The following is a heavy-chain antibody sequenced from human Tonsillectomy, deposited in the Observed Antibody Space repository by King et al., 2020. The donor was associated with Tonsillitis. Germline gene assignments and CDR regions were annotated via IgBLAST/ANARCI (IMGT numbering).Heavy chain of an antibody. J-gene: IGHJ2*01. CDR2: IYYIGST. V-gene: IGHV4-59*01. CDR3: ARDKAYYDSSGYYRPWYFDL. CDR1: GGSISSYY. Sequence: QLQESGPGLVKPSETLSLTCTVSGGSISSYYWSWIRQPPGKGLEWIGYIYYIGSTNYNPSLKSRVTISVDTSKNQFSLKLSSVTAADTAVYYCARDKAYYDSSGYYRPWYFDLWGRGTLVTVSS. D-gene: IGHD3-22*01.